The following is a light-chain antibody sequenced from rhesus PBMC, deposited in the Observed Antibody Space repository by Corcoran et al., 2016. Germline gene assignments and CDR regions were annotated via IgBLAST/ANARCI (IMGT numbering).Light chain of an antibody. CDR2: AVT. V-gene: IGLV2-32*02. CDR3: SSYAGSNIFF. J-gene: IGLJ1*01. Sequence: QTALTQPRSVSGSPGQSVTISCTGTSSDIGAYDSVSWYQQPPGTAPKLILSAVTERPSGVSDRFSGSKSGNTASLTISGLQAEDEADYHCSSYAGSNIFFFGGGTRLTVL. CDR1: SSDIGAYDS.